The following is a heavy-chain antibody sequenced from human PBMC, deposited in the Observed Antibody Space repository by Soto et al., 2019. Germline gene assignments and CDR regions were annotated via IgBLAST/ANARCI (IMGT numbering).Heavy chain of an antibody. D-gene: IGHD2-15*01. J-gene: IGHJ6*02. CDR2: ISGSGGST. Sequence: GGSLRLSCAASGFTFSSYAMSWVRQAPGKGLEWVSAISGSGGSTYYADSVKGRFTISRDNSKNTLYLQMNSLRAEDTAVYYCAKDSGQLGYCSGGSCYTYYYYGMDVWGQGTTVTVSS. V-gene: IGHV3-23*01. CDR1: GFTFSSYA. CDR3: AKDSGQLGYCSGGSCYTYYYYGMDV.